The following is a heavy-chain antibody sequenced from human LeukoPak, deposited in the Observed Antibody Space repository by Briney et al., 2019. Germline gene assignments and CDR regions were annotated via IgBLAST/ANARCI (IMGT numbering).Heavy chain of an antibody. J-gene: IGHJ4*02. Sequence: GGSLRLSCAASGFTFSSYGMHWVRQAPGKGLEWVAFIRYDGSNKYYADSVKGRFTISRDNSKNTLYLQMNSLKTEDTAVYYCTTDGLVLTTLNYWGQGTLVTVSS. D-gene: IGHD6-13*01. V-gene: IGHV3-30*02. CDR3: TTDGLVLTTLNY. CDR2: IRYDGSNK. CDR1: GFTFSSYG.